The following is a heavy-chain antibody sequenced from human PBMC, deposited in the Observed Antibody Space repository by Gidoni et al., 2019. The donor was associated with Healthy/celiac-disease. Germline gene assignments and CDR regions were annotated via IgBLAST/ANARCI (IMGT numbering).Heavy chain of an antibody. CDR2: IYSGGSA. J-gene: IGHJ4*02. Sequence: EVQLVETGGGLIQPGGSLRLSCAASGFTVSSNYMGWFRQAPGTGLEWVSVIYSGGSAYYADSVKGRFTIARDNSKNTLYLQMNSLRAEDTAVYYCARAGTLKNWGQGTLVTVSS. V-gene: IGHV3-53*02. CDR1: GFTVSSNY. CDR3: ARAGTLKN.